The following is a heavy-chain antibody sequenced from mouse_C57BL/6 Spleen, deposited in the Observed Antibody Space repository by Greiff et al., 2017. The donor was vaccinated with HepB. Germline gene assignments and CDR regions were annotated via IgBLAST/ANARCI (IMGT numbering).Heavy chain of an antibody. V-gene: IGHV1-9*01. J-gene: IGHJ2*01. CDR1: GYTFTGYW. CDR3: ARSGGLLLRSYYFDY. CDR2: ILPGRGST. D-gene: IGHD1-1*01. Sequence: VQLQQSGAELMKPGASVKLSCKATGYTFTGYWIEWVKQRPGHGLEWIGEILPGRGSTNYNEKLKGKATFTADTSSNTAYMQLSSLTTEDSAIYYCARSGGLLLRSYYFDYWGQGTTLTVSS.